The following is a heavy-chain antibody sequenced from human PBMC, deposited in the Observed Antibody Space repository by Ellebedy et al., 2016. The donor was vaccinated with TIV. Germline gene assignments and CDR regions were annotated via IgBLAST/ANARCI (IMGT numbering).Heavy chain of an antibody. CDR3: AKGNNWNYRNYYYYGMDV. V-gene: IGHV3-30*18. J-gene: IGHJ6*02. CDR1: GFTFSSYD. CDR2: ISYDGSNK. Sequence: GGSLRLSXAASGFTFSSYDMHWVRQAPGKGLEWVAVISYDGSNKYYADSVKGRFTISRDNSKNTLYLQMNSLRAEDTAVYYCAKGNNWNYRNYYYYGMDVWGQGTTVTVSS. D-gene: IGHD1-7*01.